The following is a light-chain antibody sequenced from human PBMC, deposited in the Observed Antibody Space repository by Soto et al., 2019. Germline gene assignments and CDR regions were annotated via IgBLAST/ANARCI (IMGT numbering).Light chain of an antibody. CDR2: WAS. Sequence: DIVMTQSPDSLAVSLGERATINCKSSQTVLYSSNNKNYLAWYQQKPGQPPKLLISWASTQESGVPDRFSGSGSGTDFTLTISSLQAEDVAVYYCQQYHTTPPVTFGQGTKVEIK. V-gene: IGKV4-1*01. CDR3: QQYHTTPPVT. CDR1: QTVLYSSNNKNY. J-gene: IGKJ1*01.